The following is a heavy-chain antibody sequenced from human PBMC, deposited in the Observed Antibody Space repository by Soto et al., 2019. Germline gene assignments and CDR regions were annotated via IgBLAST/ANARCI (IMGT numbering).Heavy chain of an antibody. Sequence: SVKVSCKASGGTFSSYAISWVRQAPGQGLEWMGGIIPIFGTANYAQKFQGRVTITADESTSTAYMELSSLRSEDTAVYYCARVTDWPDGWFDPLGQGTLVTVSS. CDR1: GGTFSSYA. CDR2: IIPIFGTA. CDR3: ARVTDWPDGWFDP. D-gene: IGHD3-9*01. J-gene: IGHJ5*02. V-gene: IGHV1-69*13.